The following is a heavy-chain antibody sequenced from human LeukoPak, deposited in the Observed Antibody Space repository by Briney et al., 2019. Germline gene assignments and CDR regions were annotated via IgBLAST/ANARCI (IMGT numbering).Heavy chain of an antibody. CDR3: ARGKGSSWSAKTFDY. J-gene: IGHJ4*02. V-gene: IGHV4-59*01. Sequence: SETLSLTCVVSGGSISSYYWSWIREPPGKGLEWIGSLDNSGNTNYNPSLESRVTISVDTSKNQFSLKLSSVTAADTAVYYCARGKGSSWSAKTFDYWGQGTLVTVSS. D-gene: IGHD6-13*01. CDR2: LDNSGNT. CDR1: GGSISSYY.